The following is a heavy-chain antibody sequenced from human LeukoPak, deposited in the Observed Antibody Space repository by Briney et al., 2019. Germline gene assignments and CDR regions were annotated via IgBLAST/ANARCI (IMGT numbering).Heavy chain of an antibody. Sequence: SETLSLTCTVSGGSISSSSYYRGWIRQPPGKGLEWIGSIYYSGSTYYNPSLKSRVTISVDTSKNQFSLKLSSVTAADTAVYYCARELVDTAMVTPRGFDYWGQGTLVTVSS. CDR2: IYYSGST. CDR1: GGSISSSSYY. CDR3: ARELVDTAMVTPRGFDY. V-gene: IGHV4-39*07. D-gene: IGHD5-18*01. J-gene: IGHJ4*02.